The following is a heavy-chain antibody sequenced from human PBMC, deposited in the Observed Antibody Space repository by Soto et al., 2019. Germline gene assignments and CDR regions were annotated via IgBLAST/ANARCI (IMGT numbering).Heavy chain of an antibody. CDR2: ISGSGGST. CDR1: GFTFSSYA. CDR3: AKDGAVEMATIPYYFDY. Sequence: GSLRLSCAASGFTFSSYAMSWVRQAPGKGLEWVSAISGSGGSTYYADSVKGRFTISRDNSKNTLYLQMNSLRAEDTAVYYCAKDGAVEMATIPYYFDYWGQGTLVTVSS. J-gene: IGHJ4*02. V-gene: IGHV3-23*01. D-gene: IGHD5-12*01.